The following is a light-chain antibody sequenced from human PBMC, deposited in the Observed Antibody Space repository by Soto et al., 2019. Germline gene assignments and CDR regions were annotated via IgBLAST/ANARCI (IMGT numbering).Light chain of an antibody. V-gene: IGLV2-8*01. CDR1: SSDVGGYNY. Sequence: QSALTQPPSASGSPGQSVTISCTGTSSDVGGYNYVSWYQQHPGKATKLMIYEVSKRPSGVPDRFSGSKSGSTASLTVSGLQAEDEADYCCSSYAGSNNYVVFGGGTNLTVL. CDR3: SSYAGSNNYVV. J-gene: IGLJ2*01. CDR2: EVS.